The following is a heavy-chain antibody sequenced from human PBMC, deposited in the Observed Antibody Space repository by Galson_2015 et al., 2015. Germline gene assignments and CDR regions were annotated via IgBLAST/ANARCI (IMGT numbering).Heavy chain of an antibody. Sequence: SLRLSCAASRFSFSHSGMHWVRQAPGLGLDWVAFISNDGSNKYYADSVKGRFTISRDNSKNTLYLQMNSLRPEDTALYFCAKAQWLILVGYYYGMDVWGQGTTVTVSS. D-gene: IGHD5-12*01. CDR3: AKAQWLILVGYYYGMDV. CDR1: RFSFSHSG. J-gene: IGHJ6*02. V-gene: IGHV3-30*18. CDR2: ISNDGSNK.